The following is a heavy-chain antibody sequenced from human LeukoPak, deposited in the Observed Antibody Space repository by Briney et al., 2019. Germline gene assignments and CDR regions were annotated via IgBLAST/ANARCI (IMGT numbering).Heavy chain of an antibody. CDR3: TPDHDYAEYFQE. Sequence: GGSLRLSCAASGFTFSNAWMSWVRQAPGKGLEWVGHIKSKTDGGTIDYAAPVKGRFTISRDDSKNTLYLQMNSLKTEDSAVYYCTPDHDYAEYFQEWGQGTLVTVSS. J-gene: IGHJ1*01. CDR1: GFTFSNAW. CDR2: IKSKTDGGTI. D-gene: IGHD4-11*01. V-gene: IGHV3-15*01.